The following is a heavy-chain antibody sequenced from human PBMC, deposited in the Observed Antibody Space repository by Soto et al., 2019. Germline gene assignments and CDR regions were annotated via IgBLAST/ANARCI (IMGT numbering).Heavy chain of an antibody. CDR2: ISRSSSTI. D-gene: IGHD3-22*01. Sequence: EVQLVESGGGLVQPGGSLRLSCAASGFTFSSYSMNWVRQAPGKGLEWVSYISRSSSTIYYADSVKGRFTISRDNAKNSLYLQMNSLRDEDTAVYYCARAVSGYDSSGGWGQGTLVTVSS. CDR3: ARAVSGYDSSGG. CDR1: GFTFSSYS. J-gene: IGHJ4*02. V-gene: IGHV3-48*02.